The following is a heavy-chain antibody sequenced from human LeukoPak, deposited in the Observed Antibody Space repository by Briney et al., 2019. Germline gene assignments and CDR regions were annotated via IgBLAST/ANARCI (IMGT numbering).Heavy chain of an antibody. J-gene: IGHJ4*02. CDR1: GGTFSSYA. CDR3: ARVPPGVAAAEGWAFCDY. D-gene: IGHD6-13*01. CDR2: IIPIFGTA. Sequence: SVTVSFKASGGTFSSYAISWVRQAPGQGLEWMGGIIPIFGTANYAQKFQGRVTITADESTSTAYMELSSLRSEDTAVYYCARVPPGVAAAEGWAFCDYWGQGTLVTVSS. V-gene: IGHV1-69*13.